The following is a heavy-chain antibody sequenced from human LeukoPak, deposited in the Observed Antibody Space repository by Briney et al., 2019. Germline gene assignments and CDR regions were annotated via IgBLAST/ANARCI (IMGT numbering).Heavy chain of an antibody. Sequence: PGGSLRLSCAASGFTLSSYGMHWVRQAPGKGLEWVAVISYDGSNKYYADSVKGRFTISRDNSKNTLYLQMNSLRAEDTAVYYCAKDRHYYGSGSYFFVNYWGQGTLVTVSS. D-gene: IGHD3-10*01. V-gene: IGHV3-30*18. CDR3: AKDRHYYGSGSYFFVNY. CDR1: GFTLSSYG. J-gene: IGHJ4*02. CDR2: ISYDGSNK.